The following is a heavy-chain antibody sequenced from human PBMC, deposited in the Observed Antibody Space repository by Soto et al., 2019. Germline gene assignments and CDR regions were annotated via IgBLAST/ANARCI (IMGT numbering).Heavy chain of an antibody. CDR3: ARVLKAPFGGVSYFDY. CDR2: IYYSGST. J-gene: IGHJ4*02. D-gene: IGHD3-16*01. Sequence: SETLSLTCTVSGGSISSGGYYWSWIRQHPGKGLEWIGYIYYSGSTYYNPSLKSRVTISVDTSKNQFSLKLSSVTAADTAVYYCARVLKAPFGGVSYFDYWGQGTLVTVSS. CDR1: GGSISSGGYY. V-gene: IGHV4-31*03.